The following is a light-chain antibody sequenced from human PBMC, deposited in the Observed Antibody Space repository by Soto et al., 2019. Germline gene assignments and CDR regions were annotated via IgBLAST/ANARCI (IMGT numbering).Light chain of an antibody. CDR2: DVS. J-gene: IGLJ3*02. Sequence: QSVLTQPASVSGSPGQSITISCTGTSSDVGGYNYVSWYQQHPGKAPKLMIYDVSNRPSGVSNRFSGSKSGNTASLTISGLQAEDEADYYCSSYTSSSTLLLVFGGGTKLTV. V-gene: IGLV2-14*01. CDR1: SSDVGGYNY. CDR3: SSYTSSSTLLLV.